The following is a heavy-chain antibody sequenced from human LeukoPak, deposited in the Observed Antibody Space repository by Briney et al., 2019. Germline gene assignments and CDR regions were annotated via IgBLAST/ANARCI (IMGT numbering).Heavy chain of an antibody. D-gene: IGHD4-17*01. J-gene: IGHJ4*02. CDR1: GASISSSDYN. V-gene: IGHV4-39*07. CDR2: VNYSEST. CDR3: ARANYGDYAIIDY. Sequence: SETLSLTCTVSGASISSSDYNWGWIRQPPGKGLEWIGSVNYSESTYYNTSVTSRVTISVDTSKNKFSLKLSSVTAADTGVYYCARANYGDYAIIDYWGQGTLVTVSS.